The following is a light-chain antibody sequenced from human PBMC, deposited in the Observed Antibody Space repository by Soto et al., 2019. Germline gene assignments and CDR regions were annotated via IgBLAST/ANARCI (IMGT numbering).Light chain of an antibody. CDR3: QQYNSYQGT. CDR1: QSISSW. J-gene: IGKJ1*01. Sequence: IQXTQSPSTLSASVGDRVTITCRASQSISSWLAWYQQKPGKAPKLLIYKASSLESGVPSRFSGSGSGTEFTLTISSLQPDDFATYYCQQYNSYQGTFGQGTKVDIK. CDR2: KAS. V-gene: IGKV1-5*03.